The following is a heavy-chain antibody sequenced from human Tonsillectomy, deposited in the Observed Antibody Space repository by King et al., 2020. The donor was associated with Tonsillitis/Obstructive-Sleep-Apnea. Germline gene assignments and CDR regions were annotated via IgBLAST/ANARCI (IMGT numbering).Heavy chain of an antibody. J-gene: IGHJ4*02. CDR2: IKSKTDGGTT. CDR3: NTPPPGY. CDR1: GFTFTNAW. V-gene: IGHV3-15*01. Sequence: VQLVESGGGLVKPGGSLRLSCAASGFTFTNAWMSWVRQAPGKGLEWVGRIKSKTDGGTTDYAAPVKGRFIISRDDPKSTLYLQMNSLKTEDTAVYYCNTPPPGYWGQGTLVTVSS.